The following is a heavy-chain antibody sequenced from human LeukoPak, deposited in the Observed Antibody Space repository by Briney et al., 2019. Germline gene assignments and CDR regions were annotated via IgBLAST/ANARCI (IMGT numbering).Heavy chain of an antibody. D-gene: IGHD2-15*01. V-gene: IGHV1-18*01. CDR1: GYTFTGYG. J-gene: IGHJ4*02. CDR3: ARDDCSGGSCYSVFDF. CDR2: ISAYNGNT. Sequence: ASVKVSCKASGYTFTGYGISWVRQAPGQGLEWMGWISAYNGNTNYAQMLQGRVTMTTDTSTNTAYMELRSLRSDDTAVYYCARDDCSGGSCYSVFDFWGQGTLVTVSS.